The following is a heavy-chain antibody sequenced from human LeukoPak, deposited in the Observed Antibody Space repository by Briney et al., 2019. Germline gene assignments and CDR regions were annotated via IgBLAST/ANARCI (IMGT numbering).Heavy chain of an antibody. CDR1: GGSFSGYY. J-gene: IGHJ3*02. CDR2: INHSGST. CDR3: ARGYCSGGSCYHFDAFDI. V-gene: IGHV4-34*01. Sequence: SETLSLTCAVYGGSFSGYYWSWIRQPPGKGLEWIGEINHSGSTNYNPSLKSRVTISVDTSKNQFSLKLSSVTAADTAVYYCARGYCSGGSCYHFDAFDIWGQGTMVTVSS. D-gene: IGHD2-15*01.